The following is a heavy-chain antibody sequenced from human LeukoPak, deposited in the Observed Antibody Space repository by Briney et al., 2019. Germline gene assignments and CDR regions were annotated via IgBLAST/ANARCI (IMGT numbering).Heavy chain of an antibody. Sequence: GGSLRLSCAASGFTFSSYWMSWVRQAPGKGLEWVANIKQGGSEKYYVDSVKGRFTISRDNAKNSLYLQMNSLRAEDTAVYYCASIVVEGYYYYYYYMDVWGKGTTVTVSS. V-gene: IGHV3-7*01. CDR3: ASIVVEGYYYYYYYMDV. CDR1: GFTFSSYW. CDR2: IKQGGSEK. D-gene: IGHD2-2*01. J-gene: IGHJ6*03.